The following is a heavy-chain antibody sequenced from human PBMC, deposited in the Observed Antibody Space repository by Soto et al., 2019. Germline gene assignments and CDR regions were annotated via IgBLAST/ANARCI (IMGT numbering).Heavy chain of an antibody. D-gene: IGHD4-17*01. CDR3: AKYGDYEDGVGDY. V-gene: IGHV3-30*18. Sequence: QVQLVESGGGVVQPGRSLRLSCAASGFTFSSYGMHWVRQAPGKGLEWVAAISYDGSNKYYADSVKGRFTISRDNSKNTLYLQMNSLRAEDTAVYYCAKYGDYEDGVGDYWGQGTLVTVSS. CDR1: GFTFSSYG. J-gene: IGHJ4*02. CDR2: ISYDGSNK.